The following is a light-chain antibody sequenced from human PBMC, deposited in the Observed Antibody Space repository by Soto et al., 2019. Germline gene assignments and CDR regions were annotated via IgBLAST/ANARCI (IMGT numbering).Light chain of an antibody. V-gene: IGKV3-15*01. Sequence: EIVMTQSPATLSVSPGERATLSCRASQSISSNLAWYQQKPGQAPRLLISGASTRATGIPARFSGSGSGTEFTLTISRLQSEDFAVYYCQQYNWPLTFGGGTKVEIK. CDR2: GAS. J-gene: IGKJ4*01. CDR1: QSISSN. CDR3: QQYNWPLT.